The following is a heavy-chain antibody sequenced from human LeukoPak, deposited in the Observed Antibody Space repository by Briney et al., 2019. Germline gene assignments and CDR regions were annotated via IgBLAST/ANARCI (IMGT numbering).Heavy chain of an antibody. J-gene: IGHJ3*02. D-gene: IGHD3-22*01. CDR3: ARPPTPLSYYYDSSGYPPDAFDI. V-gene: IGHV1-69*04. CDR1: GGTFSSYA. Sequence: SVKVSCKASGGTFSSYAISWVRQAPGHGLEWMGRIIPILGIANYAQKFQGRVTITADKSTTTAYMELSSLRSEDTAVYYCARPPTPLSYYYDSSGYPPDAFDIWGQGTMVTVSS. CDR2: IIPILGIA.